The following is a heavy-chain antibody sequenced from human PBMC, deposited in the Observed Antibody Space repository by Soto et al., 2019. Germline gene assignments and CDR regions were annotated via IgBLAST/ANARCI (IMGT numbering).Heavy chain of an antibody. D-gene: IGHD6-13*01. V-gene: IGHV4-59*08. CDR2: IYYSGST. Sequence: PSETLSLTCTVSGGSISGYYWSWIRQPPGKGLEWIGYIYYSGSTNYNPSLKSRVTISVDTSKSQFSLKLSSVTAADTAVYYCARLGSSWYPPYYYYYMDVWGKGTTVTVSS. CDR3: ARLGSSWYPPYYYYYMDV. CDR1: GGSISGYY. J-gene: IGHJ6*03.